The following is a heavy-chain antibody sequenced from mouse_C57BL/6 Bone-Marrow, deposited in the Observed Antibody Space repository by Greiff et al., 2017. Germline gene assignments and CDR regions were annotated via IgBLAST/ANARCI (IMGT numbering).Heavy chain of an antibody. Sequence: QVQLQQSGAELARPGASVKLSCKASGYTFTSYGISWVKQRTGQGLEWIGEIYPRSGNTYYNEKFKGKATLTADKSSSTAYMELRSLTSEDSAVYFWAGNRYYYGSPWFAYWGQGTLVTVSA. CDR1: GYTFTSYG. D-gene: IGHD1-1*01. J-gene: IGHJ3*01. CDR3: AGNRYYYGSPWFAY. V-gene: IGHV1-81*01. CDR2: IYPRSGNT.